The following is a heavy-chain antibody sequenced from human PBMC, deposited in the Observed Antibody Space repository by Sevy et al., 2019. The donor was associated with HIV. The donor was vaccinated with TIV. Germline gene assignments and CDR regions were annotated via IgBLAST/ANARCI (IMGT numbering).Heavy chain of an antibody. D-gene: IGHD3-10*01. J-gene: IGHJ6*02. CDR1: GFTFSSYA. CDR2: ISGSGGST. Sequence: GGSLRLSCAASGFTFSSYAMSWVRLAPGKGLEWVSAISGSGGSTDYADSVKGRFTISRDNSKNTLYLQMNSLRAEDTGVYYCAASTQVRGVIWYYYGMDVWGQGTTVTVSS. CDR3: AASTQVRGVIWYYYGMDV. V-gene: IGHV3-23*01.